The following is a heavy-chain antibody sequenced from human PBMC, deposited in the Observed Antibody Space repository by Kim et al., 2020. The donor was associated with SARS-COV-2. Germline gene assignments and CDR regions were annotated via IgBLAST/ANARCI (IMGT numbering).Heavy chain of an antibody. Sequence: SNKYYADSVKGRFTISRDNSKNTLYLQMNSLRAEDTAVYYCARGAAGLDPWGQGTLVTVSS. D-gene: IGHD6-13*01. CDR2: SNK. V-gene: IGHV3-33*01. CDR3: ARGAAGLDP. J-gene: IGHJ5*02.